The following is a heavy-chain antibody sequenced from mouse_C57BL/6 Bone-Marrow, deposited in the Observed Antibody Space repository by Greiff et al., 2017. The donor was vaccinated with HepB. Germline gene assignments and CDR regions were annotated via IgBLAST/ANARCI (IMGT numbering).Heavy chain of an antibody. CDR3: ARSCGSSYSIAY. Sequence: VQLQQSGPELVKPGASVKISCKASGYSFTDYYMNWVKQRNGKSLEWIGVINPNYGTTSYNQKFKGKATLTVDQSSSTAYMQLNSLTAADSAVYYVARSCGSSYSIAYWGQGTLVTVSA. CDR1: GYSFTDYY. D-gene: IGHD1-1*01. V-gene: IGHV1-39*01. J-gene: IGHJ3*01. CDR2: INPNYGTT.